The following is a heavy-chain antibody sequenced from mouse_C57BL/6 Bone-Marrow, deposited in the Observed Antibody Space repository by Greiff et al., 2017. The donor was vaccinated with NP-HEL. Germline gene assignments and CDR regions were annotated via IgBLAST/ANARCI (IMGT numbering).Heavy chain of an antibody. CDR1: GYTFTDYN. D-gene: IGHD1-1*01. CDR2: INPNNGGT. J-gene: IGHJ1*03. Sequence: EVQVVESGPELVKPGASVKIPCKASGYTFTDYNMDWVKQSHGKSLEWIGDINPNNGGTIYNQKFKGKATLTVDKSSSTAYMELRSLTSEDTAVYYCARSLLLHWYFDVWGTGTTVTVSS. V-gene: IGHV1-18*01. CDR3: ARSLLLHWYFDV.